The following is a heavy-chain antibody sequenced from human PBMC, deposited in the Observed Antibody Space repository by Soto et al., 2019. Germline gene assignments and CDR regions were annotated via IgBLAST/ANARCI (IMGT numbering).Heavy chain of an antibody. J-gene: IGHJ6*02. CDR2: IWYDGSNK. CDR1: GFTFSSYG. Sequence: QVQLVESGGGVVQPGRSLRLSCAASGFTFSSYGMHWVRQAPGKGLEWVAVIWYDGSNKYYADSVKGRFTISRDNSKNTLYLQMNSLRAEDTAVYYCARDRLYGSGSPLAQYYYYGMDVWGQGTTVTVSS. CDR3: ARDRLYGSGSPLAQYYYYGMDV. D-gene: IGHD3-10*01. V-gene: IGHV3-33*01.